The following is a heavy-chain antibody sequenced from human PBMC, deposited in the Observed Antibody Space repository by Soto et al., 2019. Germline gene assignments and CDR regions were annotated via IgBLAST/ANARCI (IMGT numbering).Heavy chain of an antibody. J-gene: IGHJ5*02. V-gene: IGHV4-4*07. Sequence: SETLSLTCTASGDSVSKYYWNWIRQPAGKGLEWIGRIHSTRSPNYNPSLKSRVTMSVDTSKNQFSLKLNLTSVTAADTAVYYCARSPAYGDYANLDTWGQGTLVTVSS. CDR3: ARSPAYGDYANLDT. D-gene: IGHD4-17*01. CDR1: GDSVSKYY. CDR2: IHSTRSP.